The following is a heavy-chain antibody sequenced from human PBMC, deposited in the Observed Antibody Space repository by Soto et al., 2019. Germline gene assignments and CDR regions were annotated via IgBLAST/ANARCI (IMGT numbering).Heavy chain of an antibody. Sequence: EVQLLESGGGLVQPGGSLRLSCAASGFTFSSFAMSWVRQAPGTGLEWVSAIGSRGDSTYYADYVKGRFTISRDNSKNTLYLQMNSLRAEDTAVYYCAKDLSYGYNSGRPFDSWCQGALVTVSS. D-gene: IGHD6-19*01. CDR2: IGSRGDST. J-gene: IGHJ4*02. CDR3: AKDLSYGYNSGRPFDS. V-gene: IGHV3-23*01. CDR1: GFTFSSFA.